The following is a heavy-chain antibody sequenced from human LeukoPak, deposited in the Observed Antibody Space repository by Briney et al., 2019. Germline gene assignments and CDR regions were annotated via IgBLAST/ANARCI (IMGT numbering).Heavy chain of an antibody. CDR3: ASGSPPDY. Sequence: QTGGSLRLSCAASGFTVSSNLMSWVRQAPGRGLEWVSLIYSGGGTYHADSVKGRFTISRDNSKNTLYLQMNSLRAEDTAVYYCASGSPPDYWGQGTLVTVSS. V-gene: IGHV3-53*01. CDR1: GFTVSSNL. D-gene: IGHD1-26*01. CDR2: IYSGGGT. J-gene: IGHJ4*02.